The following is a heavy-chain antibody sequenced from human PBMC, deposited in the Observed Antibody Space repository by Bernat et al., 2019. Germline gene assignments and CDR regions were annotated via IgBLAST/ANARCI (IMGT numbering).Heavy chain of an antibody. CDR1: GFSFSTYA. V-gene: IGHV3-23*04. CDR2: ISDSAGST. Sequence: EVQLVESGGGLVQPGGSLRLSCAASGFSFSTYAMSWVRQAPGKGLEWVSIISDSAGSTYYADSVRGRFTISRDNSKKTVYLQMNSLRAEDTAVYYCAKDHDESMPLEDAFDIWGQGTMVTVSS. J-gene: IGHJ3*02. CDR3: AKDHDESMPLEDAFDI. D-gene: IGHD1-1*01.